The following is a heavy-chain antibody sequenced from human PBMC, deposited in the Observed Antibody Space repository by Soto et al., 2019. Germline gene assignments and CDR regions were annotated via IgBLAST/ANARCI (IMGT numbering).Heavy chain of an antibody. CDR3: AKDYLIWASDSALVTATVGYYFDY. Sequence: GGSLRLSCAASGFTFSSYGMHWVRQAPGKGLEWVAVISYDGSNKYYADSVKGRFTISRDNSKNTLYLQMNSLRAEDTAVYYCAKDYLIWASDSALVTATVGYYFDYWGQGTLVTVSS. D-gene: IGHD2-21*02. CDR1: GFTFSSYG. V-gene: IGHV3-30*18. CDR2: ISYDGSNK. J-gene: IGHJ4*02.